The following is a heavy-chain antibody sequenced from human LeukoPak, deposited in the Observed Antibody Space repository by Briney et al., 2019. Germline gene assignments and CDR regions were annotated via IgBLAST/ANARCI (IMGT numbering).Heavy chain of an antibody. CDR1: GFTFTSYT. J-gene: IGHJ4*02. V-gene: IGHV3-21*01. D-gene: IGHD4-17*01. CDR3: ARDGYGDYYFDY. CDR2: ISGSSSSI. Sequence: GGSLRLSCAASGFTFTSYTMNWVRQAPGKGLEWVSSISGSSSSIYYADSVKGRFTISRDNAKNSLYLQMYSLSAEDTAVYYCARDGYGDYYFDYWGQGTLVTVSS.